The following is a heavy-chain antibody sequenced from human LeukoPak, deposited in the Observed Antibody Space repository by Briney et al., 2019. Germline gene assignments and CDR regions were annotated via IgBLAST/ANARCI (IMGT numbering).Heavy chain of an antibody. CDR3: ATSKVVARTMGRFDY. V-gene: IGHV3-23*01. CDR2: ISGSDGST. D-gene: IGHD2-15*01. J-gene: IGHJ4*02. CDR1: GITFSSYA. Sequence: GGSLRLSCAASGITFSSYARNWVRQGPGKGLEWVSTISGSDGSTYYAGSVKGRFTISRDNSKNTLDLQMNRLKAEDTTGSFFATSKVVARTMGRFDYWGQGTMVTV.